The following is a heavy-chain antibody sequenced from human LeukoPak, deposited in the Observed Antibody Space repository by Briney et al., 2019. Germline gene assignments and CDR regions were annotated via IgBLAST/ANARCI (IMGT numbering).Heavy chain of an antibody. CDR2: MNPNSGDT. CDR3: ARSGFGSGISFDL. CDR1: GYTFTSYD. Sequence: ASVKVSCKASGYTFTSYDINWVRQATGQGLEWMGWMNPNSGDTGYPQKFQGRVTTTRDTSIATAYMELSSLRSEDTAVYYCARSGFGSGISFDLWGQGTLVTVSS. D-gene: IGHD3-10*01. J-gene: IGHJ5*02. V-gene: IGHV1-8*01.